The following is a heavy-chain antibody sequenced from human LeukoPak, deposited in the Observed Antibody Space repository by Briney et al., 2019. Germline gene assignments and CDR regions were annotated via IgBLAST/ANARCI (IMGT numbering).Heavy chain of an antibody. Sequence: GGSLRLSCAASGFTFSNYWMHWVRQAPGKGLVWVSRINNNESSTSYADSVKGRFTISRDNAKNTLYLQMNSLRAEDTAVYYCARESGDYDILTGPQFDPWGQGTLVTVSS. CDR1: GFTFSNYW. D-gene: IGHD3-9*01. J-gene: IGHJ5*02. CDR2: INNNESST. CDR3: ARESGDYDILTGPQFDP. V-gene: IGHV3-74*01.